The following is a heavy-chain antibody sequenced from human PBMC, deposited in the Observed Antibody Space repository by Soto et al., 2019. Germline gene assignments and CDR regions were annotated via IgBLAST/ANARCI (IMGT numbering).Heavy chain of an antibody. V-gene: IGHV3-33*01. Sequence: QVQLVESGGGVFQPGSSRRLSWAAPGLTFSSYGMHWFRQAPGKGLEWVAVIWYDGSNKYYADSVKGRFTISRDNSKNTLYLQMNSLRAEDTAVYYCASGSRTLDYWGQGTLVTVSS. CDR2: IWYDGSNK. D-gene: IGHD3-10*01. CDR3: ASGSRTLDY. J-gene: IGHJ4*02. CDR1: GLTFSSYG.